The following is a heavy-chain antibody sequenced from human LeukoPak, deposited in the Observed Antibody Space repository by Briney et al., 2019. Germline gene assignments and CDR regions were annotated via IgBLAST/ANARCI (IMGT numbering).Heavy chain of an antibody. D-gene: IGHD4-17*01. Sequence: ASVKVSCKVSGYTLTELSMHWVRQAPGKGLEWMGGFDPEDGETIYAQKFQGRVTMTEDTSTDTAYMELSSLTSEDTAVYYCVRAVRTTVTTFWFDPWGQGTLVTVSS. J-gene: IGHJ5*02. V-gene: IGHV1-24*01. CDR3: VRAVRTTVTTFWFDP. CDR1: GYTLTELS. CDR2: FDPEDGET.